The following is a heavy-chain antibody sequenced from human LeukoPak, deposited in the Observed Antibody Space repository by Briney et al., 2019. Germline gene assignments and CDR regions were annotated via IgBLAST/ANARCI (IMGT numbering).Heavy chain of an antibody. Sequence: SETLSLTCTVSGGSISSGSYYWSWIRQPAGKGLEWIGRIYTSGSTNYNPSLESRVTISVDTSKNQFSLKQSSVTASDTAVYYCAGLLGYCSGTSCYRGFDYWGQGTLVTVSS. D-gene: IGHD2-2*02. CDR1: GGSISSGSYY. CDR3: AGLLGYCSGTSCYRGFDY. CDR2: IYTSGST. V-gene: IGHV4-61*02. J-gene: IGHJ4*02.